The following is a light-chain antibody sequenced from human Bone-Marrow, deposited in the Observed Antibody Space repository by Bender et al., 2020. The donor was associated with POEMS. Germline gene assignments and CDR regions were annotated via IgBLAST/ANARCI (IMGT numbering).Light chain of an antibody. J-gene: IGLJ1*01. V-gene: IGLV2-23*01. Sequence: QSALTQPASVSGSPGQSISITCTGIGRDVGSFKLVSWYQQPPGTAPKLIIYEGIKRPSGVSDRFSGSKSGNTASLTISGLQAEDEADYYCCSSAGSATYVFGTGTEVTVL. CDR1: GRDVGSFKL. CDR2: EGI. CDR3: CSSAGSATYV.